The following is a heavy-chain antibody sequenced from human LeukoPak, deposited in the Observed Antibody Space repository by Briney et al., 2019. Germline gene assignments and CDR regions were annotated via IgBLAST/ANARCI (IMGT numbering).Heavy chain of an antibody. V-gene: IGHV1-2*02. CDR2: IHPRRGDT. D-gene: IGHD4-17*01. J-gene: IGHJ5*02. Sequence: ASVKVSCKTSGYSFTAFYIHWVRQAPGQGLEWMGWIHPRRGDTNYAQKFQGRVTMTRDTSISTAYLDLSSLRSDDTAVYYCARDRTYGDYLHYNWFDPWGQGTLVTVSS. CDR1: GYSFTAFY. CDR3: ARDRTYGDYLHYNWFDP.